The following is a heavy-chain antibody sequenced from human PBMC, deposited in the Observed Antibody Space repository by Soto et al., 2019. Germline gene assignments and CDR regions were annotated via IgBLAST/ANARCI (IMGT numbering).Heavy chain of an antibody. CDR3: ARMSSSHWFDP. CDR1: GGTFSSYT. D-gene: IGHD6-6*01. V-gene: IGHV1-69*02. CDR2: IIPILGIA. Sequence: SVKVSCKASGGTFSSYTISWVRQAPGQGLEWMGRIIPILGIANYAQKFQGRVTITADKSTSTAYMELSSLRSEDTAVYYCARMSSSHWFDPWGQGTLVTVSS. J-gene: IGHJ5*02.